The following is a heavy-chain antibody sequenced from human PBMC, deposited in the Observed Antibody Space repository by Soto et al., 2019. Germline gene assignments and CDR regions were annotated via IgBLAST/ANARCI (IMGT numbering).Heavy chain of an antibody. CDR2: INHLETT. D-gene: IGHD4-17*01. Sequence: SETLSLTCTVPGASITFGGYSWSWIRQTPGKGLEWIGYINHLETTFYNPSFESRLTLSIDRAKNQFSLKLHSMSAADRAVYFYARGGDSDSYAYWGQGTLVTVSS. V-gene: IGHV4-30-2*01. J-gene: IGHJ4*02. CDR1: GASITFGGYS. CDR3: ARGGDSDSYAY.